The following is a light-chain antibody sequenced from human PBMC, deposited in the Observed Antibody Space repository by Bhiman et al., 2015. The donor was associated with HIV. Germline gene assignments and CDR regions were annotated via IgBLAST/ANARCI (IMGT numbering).Light chain of an antibody. V-gene: IGLV2-14*03. CDR1: STDVGAYNY. CDR2: DVY. J-gene: IGLJ1*01. CDR3: SSYAGSTKGYV. Sequence: QSALTQPASVSGSPGQSITISCTGTSTDVGAYNYVSWYQHHPGKAPKLMIYDVYKRPSGVSNRFSGSKSGITASLTISGLQVEDEADYYCSSYAGSTKGYVFGTGTKVTVL.